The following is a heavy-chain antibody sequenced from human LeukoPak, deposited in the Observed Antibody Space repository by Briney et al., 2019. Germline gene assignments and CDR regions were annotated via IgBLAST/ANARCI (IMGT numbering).Heavy chain of an antibody. CDR2: TGGSGGST. D-gene: IGHD2-21*01. Sequence: GGSLTLSCAASAFTFRCNAMSWVRQDPGKGLTWDSATGGSGGSTYYADSVKGRFTVSRDNSKNTLYLQMNSLRADDTAVYYCAKDLAGDQTWGDFQHWGQGTLVTVSS. J-gene: IGHJ1*01. V-gene: IGHV3-23*01. CDR1: AFTFRCNA. CDR3: AKDLAGDQTWGDFQH.